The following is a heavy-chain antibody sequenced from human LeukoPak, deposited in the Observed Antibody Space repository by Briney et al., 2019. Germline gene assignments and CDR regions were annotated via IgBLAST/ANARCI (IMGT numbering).Heavy chain of an antibody. CDR2: INPNSGGT. J-gene: IGHJ3*02. CDR1: GYTFTGDY. V-gene: IGHV1-2*02. D-gene: IGHD3-3*01. CDR3: ARVHYDFWSGGIAFDI. Sequence: SSVKVSCKXSGYTFTGDYMHWVQQAPGQGLEWMGWINPNSGGTNYAQKFQGRVTMTRDTSISTAYMELSRLRSDDTAVYYCARVHYDFWSGGIAFDIWGQGAMVTVSS.